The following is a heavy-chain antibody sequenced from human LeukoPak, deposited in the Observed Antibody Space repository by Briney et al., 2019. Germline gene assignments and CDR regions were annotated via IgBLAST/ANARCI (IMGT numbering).Heavy chain of an antibody. D-gene: IGHD3-22*01. J-gene: IGHJ4*02. V-gene: IGHV4-59*01. CDR2: IYDSGST. CDR3: ARQSISGSSLSYFDY. CDR1: GGSISSYY. Sequence: PSETLSLTCTVSGGSISSYYWSWIRQPPGKGLEWIGNIYDSGSTNYNPSLKSRVTISVDTSKNQCSLKLSSVTAADTAVCYCARQSISGSSLSYFDYWGQGTLVNVSS.